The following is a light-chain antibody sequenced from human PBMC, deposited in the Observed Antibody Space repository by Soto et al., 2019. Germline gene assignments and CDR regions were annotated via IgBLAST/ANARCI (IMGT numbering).Light chain of an antibody. J-gene: IGLJ1*01. V-gene: IGLV1-44*01. CDR1: SSNIGSNT. Sequence: QSVLTQPPSASGTPGQRGTISCSGSSSNIGSNTVNWYQQLPGTAPKLLIYSNNQRPSGVPDRFSGSKSGTSASLAISGLQSEDESDYYCAAWDDSLNGFYVFGTGTQLTVL. CDR2: SNN. CDR3: AAWDDSLNGFYV.